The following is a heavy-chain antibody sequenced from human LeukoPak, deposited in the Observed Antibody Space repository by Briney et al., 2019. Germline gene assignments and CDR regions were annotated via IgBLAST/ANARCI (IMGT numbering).Heavy chain of an antibody. CDR3: ARDDNWGFDY. J-gene: IGHJ4*02. Sequence: GWSLRLSCAASGFTFHDYAMHWVRQAPGKGLEWVSGVTWNSGSLGYAHSVKGRFTISRDNAKNSLYLQMHSLRAEDTAFYYCARDDNWGFDYWGQGALVTVSS. V-gene: IGHV3-9*01. CDR2: VTWNSGSL. CDR1: GFTFHDYA. D-gene: IGHD7-27*01.